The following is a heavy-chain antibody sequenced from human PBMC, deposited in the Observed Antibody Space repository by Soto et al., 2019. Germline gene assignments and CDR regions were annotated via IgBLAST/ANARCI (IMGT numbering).Heavy chain of an antibody. CDR1: GGSISSSSYY. CDR2: IYYSGST. CDR3: ARHRIVFLEWLSHPNWFDP. V-gene: IGHV4-39*01. J-gene: IGHJ5*02. Sequence: PSETLSLTCTVSGGSISSSSYYWGWIRQPPGKGLEWIGSIYYSGSTYYNPSLKSRVTISVDTSKNQFSLKLSSVTAADTAVYYCARHRIVFLEWLSHPNWFDPWGQGTLVTVSS. D-gene: IGHD3-3*02.